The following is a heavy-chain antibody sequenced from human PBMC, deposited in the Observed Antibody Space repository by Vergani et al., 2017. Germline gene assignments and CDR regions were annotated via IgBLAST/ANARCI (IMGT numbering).Heavy chain of an antibody. CDR3: ARDNVGYCSSTSCPGWFDP. Sequence: QVQLQESGPGLVKPSQTLSLTCTVSGGSISSGSYYWSWIRQPAGKGLEWIGRIYTSGSTNYNPSLKSRVTISVDTSKNQFSLKLSSVTAADTAVYYCARDNVGYCSSTSCPGWFDPWGQGTLVTVSS. J-gene: IGHJ5*02. CDR2: IYTSGST. CDR1: GGSISSGSYY. D-gene: IGHD2-2*01. V-gene: IGHV4-61*02.